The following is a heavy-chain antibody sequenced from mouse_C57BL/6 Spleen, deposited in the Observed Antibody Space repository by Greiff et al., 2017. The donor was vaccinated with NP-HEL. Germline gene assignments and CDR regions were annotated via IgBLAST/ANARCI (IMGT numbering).Heavy chain of an antibody. V-gene: IGHV1-80*01. CDR1: GYAFSSYW. Sequence: QVQLQQSGAELVKPGASVKISCKASGYAFSSYWMNWVKQRPGKGLEWIGQFYPGDGDTNYNGKFKGKATLTADKSSSTAYMQLSSLTSEDSAVYFCARYDYDEGYYAMDYWGQGTSVTVSS. CDR2: FYPGDGDT. D-gene: IGHD2-4*01. CDR3: ARYDYDEGYYAMDY. J-gene: IGHJ4*01.